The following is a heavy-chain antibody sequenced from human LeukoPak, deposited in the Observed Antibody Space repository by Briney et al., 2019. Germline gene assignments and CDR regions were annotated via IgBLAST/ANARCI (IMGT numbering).Heavy chain of an antibody. CDR2: IRYDGSNK. D-gene: IGHD3-10*01. CDR1: GFTFSSYG. CDR3: AKEAPGMEKGAFDI. J-gene: IGHJ3*02. Sequence: GGSLRLSCAASGFTFSSYGMHWVCQAPGKGLEWVAFIRYDGSNKYYADSVKGRFTISRDNSKNTLYLQMNSLRAEDTAVYYCAKEAPGMEKGAFDIWGQGTMVTVSS. V-gene: IGHV3-30*02.